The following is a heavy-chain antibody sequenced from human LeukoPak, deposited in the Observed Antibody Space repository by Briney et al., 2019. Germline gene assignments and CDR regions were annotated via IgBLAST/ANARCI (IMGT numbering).Heavy chain of an antibody. J-gene: IGHJ5*02. CDR2: IHNSGIT. Sequence: SETLSLTCTVSVVSISSYYWSWIRQPPGKGLEWIGYIHNSGITNYNPSLKSRVTISVDTSKNQFSLKLSSVTAADTAVYYCARDRYYYDSSGTRWFDPWGQGTLVTVSS. CDR3: ARDRYYYDSSGTRWFDP. V-gene: IGHV4-59*01. CDR1: VVSISSYY. D-gene: IGHD3-22*01.